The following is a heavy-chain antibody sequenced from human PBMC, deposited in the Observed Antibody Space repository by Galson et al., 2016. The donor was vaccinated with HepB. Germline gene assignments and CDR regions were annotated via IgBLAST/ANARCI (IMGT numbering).Heavy chain of an antibody. J-gene: IGHJ4*02. D-gene: IGHD3-16*01. CDR3: AKGGRAFYFDH. Sequence: SLRLSCAASGFPVSRDFMAWVRQAPGKGLEWVSLLYAGGGAAFYSDSVKGRFTISRDNSQNTLYLQVSNLRADDTAVYFCAKGGRAFYFDHWGQGILVTVSS. CDR1: GFPVSRDF. CDR2: LYAGGGAA. V-gene: IGHV3-53*01.